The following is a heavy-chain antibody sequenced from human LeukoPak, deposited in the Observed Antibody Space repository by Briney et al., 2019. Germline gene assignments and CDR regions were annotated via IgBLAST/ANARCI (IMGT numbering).Heavy chain of an antibody. V-gene: IGHV4-34*01. D-gene: IGHD6-13*01. Sequence: SETLSLTCAVYGGSFSGYYWSWIRQPPGKGLEWIGEINHSGSTNYNPSLKSRVSMSVDTSKNQFSLKLSSVTAADTAVYFCARGHSSSWSSWFDPWGQGTLVTVSS. CDR3: ARGHSSSWSSWFDP. CDR2: INHSGST. J-gene: IGHJ5*02. CDR1: GGSFSGYY.